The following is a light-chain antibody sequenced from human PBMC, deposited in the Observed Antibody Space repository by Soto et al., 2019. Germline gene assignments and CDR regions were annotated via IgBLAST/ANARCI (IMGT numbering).Light chain of an antibody. CDR2: GSS. CDR1: QSVSSSY. J-gene: IGKJ4*01. Sequence: EIVLTQSPGTLSLSPGERATLSCRASQSVSSSYLVWYQQKPGQAPRLLMYGSSTRATGIPDRFSGSGSGTDFTLTISRLEPEDFAVYYCQHYGPTFGGGIKVEIK. V-gene: IGKV3-20*01. CDR3: QHYGPT.